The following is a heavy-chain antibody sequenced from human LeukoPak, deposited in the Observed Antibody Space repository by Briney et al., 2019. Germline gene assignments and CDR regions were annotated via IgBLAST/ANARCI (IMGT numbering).Heavy chain of an antibody. J-gene: IGHJ5*02. V-gene: IGHV3-66*02. CDR2: IYSDGNT. CDR1: GFTVSYNY. D-gene: IGHD5-12*01. Sequence: GGSLRLSCAASGFTVSYNYMSRVRQAPGKGLEWVSIIYSDGNTYYADSVKGRFTISRDNSENTVDLQMNSLRVGDTAVYYCARGMVATGSWGQGTLVTVSS. CDR3: ARGMVATGS.